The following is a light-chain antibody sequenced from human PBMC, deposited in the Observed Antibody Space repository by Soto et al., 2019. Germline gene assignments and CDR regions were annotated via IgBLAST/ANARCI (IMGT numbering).Light chain of an antibody. CDR3: QQLKTYPFT. CDR2: DAS. Sequence: AIQLTQSPSSLSASVGDRVSITCRASQGISSALAWYQHKPGKAPKILIYDASSLQSGVPSRFSGSESGTECTLTIGSLQPEDFATYYCQQLKTYPFTFGQGTRLEIK. J-gene: IGKJ5*01. V-gene: IGKV1-13*02. CDR1: QGISSA.